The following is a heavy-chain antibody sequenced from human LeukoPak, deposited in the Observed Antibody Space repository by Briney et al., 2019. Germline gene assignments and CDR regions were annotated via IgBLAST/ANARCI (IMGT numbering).Heavy chain of an antibody. CDR1: GFTFSSYA. J-gene: IGHJ4*02. D-gene: IGHD2-15*01. V-gene: IGHV3-23*01. Sequence: PGGSLRLSCAASGFTFSSYAMSWVRQAPGKGLEWVSAISGSGGSTYYADSVKGRFTISRDNSKNTLYLQMNSLRDEDAAVYYCAKRAEGGCSGGSCYSDFDYWGQGTLVTVSS. CDR2: ISGSGGST. CDR3: AKRAEGGCSGGSCYSDFDY.